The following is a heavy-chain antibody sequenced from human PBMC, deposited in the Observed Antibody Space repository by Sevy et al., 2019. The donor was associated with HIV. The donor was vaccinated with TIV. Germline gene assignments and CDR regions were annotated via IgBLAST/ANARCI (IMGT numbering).Heavy chain of an antibody. CDR2: ISYEGSNE. J-gene: IGHJ6*02. Sequence: GGSLRLSCAASTFTFGHYAMHWVRQAPGKGLQWVAGISYEGSNEYYTDSVKGRFTISRDNSKNTLYLQMNGLRAEDTAVYYCAKGYGSGSYLPYYGMDVWGQGTTVTVSS. D-gene: IGHD3-10*01. CDR3: AKGYGSGSYLPYYGMDV. V-gene: IGHV3-30*04. CDR1: TFTFGHYA.